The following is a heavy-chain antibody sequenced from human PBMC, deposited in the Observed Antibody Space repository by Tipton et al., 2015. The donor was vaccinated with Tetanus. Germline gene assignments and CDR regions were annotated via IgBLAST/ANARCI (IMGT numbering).Heavy chain of an antibody. J-gene: IGHJ6*02. CDR1: GGSVSSGSYY. CDR2: IYYSGST. CDR3: ARGARPGYFYYGMDV. D-gene: IGHD3-10*01. Sequence: TLSLTCTVSGGSVSSGSYYWSWIRQPPGKGLEWIGYIYYSGSTNYNPSLKSRVTISVDTSKSQFSLKLSSVTAADTAVYYCARGARPGYFYYGMDVWGQGTTVTVSS. V-gene: IGHV4-61*01.